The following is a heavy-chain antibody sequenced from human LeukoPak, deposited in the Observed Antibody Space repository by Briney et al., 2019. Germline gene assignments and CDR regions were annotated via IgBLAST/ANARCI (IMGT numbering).Heavy chain of an antibody. D-gene: IGHD6-19*01. CDR1: GFTFSSYA. CDR3: ARDFSIAVDRVGMDV. J-gene: IGHJ6*02. V-gene: IGHV3-30-3*01. Sequence: PGGSLRLSCAASGFTFSSYAMHWVRQAPGKGLEWVAVISYDGSNKYYADSVKGRFTISRDSSKNTLYLQMNSLRAEDTAVYYCARDFSIAVDRVGMDVWGQGTTVTVSS. CDR2: ISYDGSNK.